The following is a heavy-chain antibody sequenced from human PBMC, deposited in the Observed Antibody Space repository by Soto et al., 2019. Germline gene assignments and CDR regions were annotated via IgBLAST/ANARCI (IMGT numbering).Heavy chain of an antibody. Sequence: GGSLRLSCAASGFTFSNYAMNWVRQAPGKGLEWVSTISGSGGSTYYADSVKGRFTISRDNSKNTLYLQMNSLRAEDTAVYYCARDHSDFWSRAQTPYYFDYWGQGTLGTVSS. CDR3: ARDHSDFWSRAQTPYYFDY. CDR2: ISGSGGST. D-gene: IGHD3-3*01. V-gene: IGHV3-23*01. J-gene: IGHJ4*02. CDR1: GFTFSNYA.